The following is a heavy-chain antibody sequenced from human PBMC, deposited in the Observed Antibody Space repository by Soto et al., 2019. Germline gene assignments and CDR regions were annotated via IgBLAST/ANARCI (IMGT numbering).Heavy chain of an antibody. V-gene: IGHV3-7*01. Sequence: EVQLVESGGGLVQPGGSLRLSCAASGFTFSDYWMGWVRQAPGKGLEWVATIMKDGGVKKYVDSVKGRFTISRDNAKNTLFLQTNSLRAEDTAVYYCARDSDYYKADYWGQGTLVTVSS. CDR1: GFTFSDYW. CDR3: ARDSDYYKADY. D-gene: IGHD2-21*02. CDR2: IMKDGGVK. J-gene: IGHJ4*02.